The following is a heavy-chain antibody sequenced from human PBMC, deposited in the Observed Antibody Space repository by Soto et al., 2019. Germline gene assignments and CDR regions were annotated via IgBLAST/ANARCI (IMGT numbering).Heavy chain of an antibody. Sequence: PGGSLRLSCAASGFTFSSYAMHWVRQAPGKGLEWVAVISYDGSNKYYADSVKGRFTISRDNSKNTLYLQMNSLRAEDTAVYYCARDSTRESIAARGGGMDVWGQGTTVTVSS. J-gene: IGHJ6*02. CDR1: GFTFSSYA. D-gene: IGHD6-13*01. V-gene: IGHV3-30-3*01. CDR2: ISYDGSNK. CDR3: ARDSTRESIAARGGGMDV.